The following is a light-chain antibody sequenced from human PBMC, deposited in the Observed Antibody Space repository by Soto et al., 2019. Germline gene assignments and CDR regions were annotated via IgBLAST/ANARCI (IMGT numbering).Light chain of an antibody. CDR3: AAWDDSLDAAV. Sequence: QSVLTQPPSASGTPGQSVIFSCSGSYSNIGINPVTWYQQLPGAAPKLVIYDNYRRPSGVPSRFSGTKSGTSASLAISGLQSEDEADYYCAAWDDSLDAAVFGGGTQLTRPR. J-gene: IGLJ7*01. CDR1: YSNIGINP. CDR2: DNY. V-gene: IGLV1-44*01.